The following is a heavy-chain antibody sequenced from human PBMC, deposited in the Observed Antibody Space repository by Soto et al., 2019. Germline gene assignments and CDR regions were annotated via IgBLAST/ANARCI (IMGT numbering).Heavy chain of an antibody. V-gene: IGHV3-64D*09. CDR3: VTVNWDSSGYWYYYYYMDV. D-gene: IGHD3-22*01. Sequence: GGSLRLSCSASGFTFSSYAMHWVRQAPGKGLEYVSAISSNGGRTYYADSVKGRFTISRDNSKNTLYLQMSSLRAEDRVVYYYVTVNWDSSGYWYYYYYMDVWGKGTTVTVSS. CDR2: ISSNGGRT. J-gene: IGHJ6*03. CDR1: GFTFSSYA.